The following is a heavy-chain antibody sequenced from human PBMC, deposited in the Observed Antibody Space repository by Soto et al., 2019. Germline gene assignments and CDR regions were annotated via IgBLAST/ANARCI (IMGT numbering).Heavy chain of an antibody. V-gene: IGHV3-30*18. Sequence: QVQLVESGGGVVQPGTSLRLSCVVSGFTLSNTGVHWVRQAPGKGLEWVAMISHDGFAQYYVDSVKGRFTISRDNFKNTVYLQMHSLRPEDTSLYYCAKDWGSSGWFNWFDSWGQGTRVTVSS. CDR2: ISHDGFAQ. CDR3: AKDWGSSGWFNWFDS. CDR1: GFTLSNTG. J-gene: IGHJ5*01. D-gene: IGHD6-19*01.